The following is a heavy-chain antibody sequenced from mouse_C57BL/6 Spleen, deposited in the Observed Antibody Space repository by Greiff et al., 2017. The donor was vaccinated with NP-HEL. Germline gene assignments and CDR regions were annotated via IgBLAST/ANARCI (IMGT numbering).Heavy chain of an antibody. CDR3: ARRLSSYDYAAWFAY. D-gene: IGHD2-4*01. CDR1: GFSLTSYG. J-gene: IGHJ3*01. Sequence: QVQLKESGPGLVQPSQSLSITCTVSGFSLTSYGVHWVRQSPGKGLEWLGVIWSGGSTDYNAAFISRLSISKDNSKSQVFFKMNSLQADDTAIYYCARRLSSYDYAAWFAYWGQGTLVTVSA. CDR2: IWSGGST. V-gene: IGHV2-2*01.